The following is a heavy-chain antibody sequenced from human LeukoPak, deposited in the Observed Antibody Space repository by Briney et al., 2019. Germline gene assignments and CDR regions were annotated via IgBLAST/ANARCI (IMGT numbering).Heavy chain of an antibody. V-gene: IGHV4-39*01. CDR1: GGSISSSSYY. CDR2: IYYSGST. Sequence: PSETLSLTCTVSGGSISSSSYYWGWIRQPPGKGLEWIGSIYYSGSTYYNPSLKSRVTISVDTSKNQFSLKLSPVTAADTAVYYCARHDGQQWLVRYFDYWGQGTLVTVSS. D-gene: IGHD6-19*01. J-gene: IGHJ4*02. CDR3: ARHDGQQWLVRYFDY.